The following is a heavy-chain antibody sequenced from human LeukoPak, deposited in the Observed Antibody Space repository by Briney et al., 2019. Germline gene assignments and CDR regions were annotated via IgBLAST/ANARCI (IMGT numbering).Heavy chain of an antibody. CDR1: GGTFSSYA. Sequence: ASVKVSCKASGGTFSSYAISWVRQAPGQGLEWMGGIIPIFGTANYAKKFKGRVTITTDESTGTAYMELSSLRSEDTAVYYCALIPKYCSSTSCYLNGWFDPWGQGTLVTVSS. CDR3: ALIPKYCSSTSCYLNGWFDP. J-gene: IGHJ5*02. D-gene: IGHD2-2*01. V-gene: IGHV1-69*05. CDR2: IIPIFGTA.